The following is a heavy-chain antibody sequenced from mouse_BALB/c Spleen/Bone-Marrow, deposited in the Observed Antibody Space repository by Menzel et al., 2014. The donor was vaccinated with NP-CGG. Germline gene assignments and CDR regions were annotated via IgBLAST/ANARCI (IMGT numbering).Heavy chain of an antibody. J-gene: IGHJ4*01. CDR1: GYTFSSYW. CDR2: ILPGSGNI. Sequence: VQGAESGAELMKPGASVKISCKATGYTFSSYWIEWVKQGPGHGLEWIGEILPGSGNIYFNEKFKGRATFTADTSSTTAYMQLSSLTSEDSAVYYCARGDWDFAMDYWGQGTSVTVSS. V-gene: IGHV1-9*01. CDR3: ARGDWDFAMDY. D-gene: IGHD4-1*01.